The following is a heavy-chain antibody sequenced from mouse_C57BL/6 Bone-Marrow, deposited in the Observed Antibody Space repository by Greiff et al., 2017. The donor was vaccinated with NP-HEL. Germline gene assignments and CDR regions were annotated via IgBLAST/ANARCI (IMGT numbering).Heavy chain of an antibody. CDR1: GFTFSSYA. CDR3: TRDFFRTTDGYWYFDV. J-gene: IGHJ1*03. Sequence: EVKLVESGEGLVKPGGSLKLSCAASGFTFSSYAMSWVRQTPEKRLEWVAYISSGGDYIYYADTVKGRFTISRDNARNTLYLQMSSLKSEDTAMYYCTRDFFRTTDGYWYFDVWGTGTTVTVSS. V-gene: IGHV5-9-1*02. D-gene: IGHD5-1*01. CDR2: ISSGGDYI.